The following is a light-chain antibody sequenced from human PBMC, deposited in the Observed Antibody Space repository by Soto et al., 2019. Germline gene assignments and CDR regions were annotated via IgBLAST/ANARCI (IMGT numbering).Light chain of an antibody. CDR1: QDITTY. J-gene: IGKJ4*01. CDR3: QQSDNLPFT. CDR2: DAS. Sequence: DIQMTQSPSSLSASVGDRVTMTCQASQDITTYLHWYQQKSGQAPQLLIHDASSLEAGVPSSYSGSGSGTHSSLTTSSLQPEDFATYSLQQSDNLPFTLGGGTRVEIK. V-gene: IGKV1-33*01.